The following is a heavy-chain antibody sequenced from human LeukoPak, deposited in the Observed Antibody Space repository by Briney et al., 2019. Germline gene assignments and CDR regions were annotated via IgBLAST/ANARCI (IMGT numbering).Heavy chain of an antibody. CDR2: IGTAGDT. CDR1: GFTFTNYG. V-gene: IGHV3-13*01. Sequence: PGGSLRLSCAASGFTFTNYGMHWVRQAIGKGLEWVSGIGTAGDTYYPGSVKGRFTTSRENGKNSLYLQMNSLRVGDTAVYYCARSVPGGSGWMGSIEYWGQGTLVTVPS. D-gene: IGHD6-19*01. J-gene: IGHJ4*02. CDR3: ARSVPGGSGWMGSIEY.